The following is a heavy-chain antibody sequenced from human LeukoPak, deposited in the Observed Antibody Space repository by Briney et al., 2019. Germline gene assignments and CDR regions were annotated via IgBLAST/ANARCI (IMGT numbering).Heavy chain of an antibody. V-gene: IGHV3-30*04. J-gene: IGHJ4*02. CDR3: ARQGIHLWFDF. CDR2: ISYDGSND. D-gene: IGHD5-18*01. CDR1: GFTFSSYA. Sequence: GGSLRLSCAASGFTFSSYAMHWVRQAPGKGLEWVAVISYDGSNDNYADSAKGRFTISRDNSKNTVDLQMNSLRAEDTAVYYCARQGIHLWFDFWGQGTLVTVSS.